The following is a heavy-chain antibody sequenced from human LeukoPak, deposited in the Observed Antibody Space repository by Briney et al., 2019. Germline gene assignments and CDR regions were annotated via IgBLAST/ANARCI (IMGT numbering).Heavy chain of an antibody. D-gene: IGHD3-16*01. CDR3: ARVSSSSSIWVQYNWFDP. CDR1: GYTLTELS. Sequence: ASVKVSCKVSGYTLTELSMHWVRQAPGKGLEWMGGFDPEDGETIYAQKFQGRVTMTEDTSTDTAYVELSSLRSEDTAVYYCARVSSSSSIWVQYNWFDPWGQGTLVTVSS. CDR2: FDPEDGET. V-gene: IGHV1-24*01. J-gene: IGHJ5*02.